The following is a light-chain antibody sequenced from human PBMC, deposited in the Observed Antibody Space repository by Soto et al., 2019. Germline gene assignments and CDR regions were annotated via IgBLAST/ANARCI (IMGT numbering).Light chain of an antibody. V-gene: IGKV3-20*01. CDR2: AAS. Sequence: ILLTQSPSTLSLSPGEGVTLSCRASQSVTVNSLAWYQQKPGQAPRLLIYAASTRDTAVPDRFTGSGSGTDFALTISRLEPEDFPVYYCQQYGDSPLTFGHGTKVDIK. CDR3: QQYGDSPLT. CDR1: QSVTVNS. J-gene: IGKJ3*01.